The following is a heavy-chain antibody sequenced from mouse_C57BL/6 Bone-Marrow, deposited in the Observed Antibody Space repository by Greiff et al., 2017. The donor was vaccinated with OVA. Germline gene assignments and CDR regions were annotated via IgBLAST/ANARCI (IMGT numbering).Heavy chain of an antibody. J-gene: IGHJ4*01. CDR2: IYPGSGST. V-gene: IGHV1-55*01. D-gene: IGHD2-12*01. CDR1: GYTFTSYW. Sequence: QVQLKQPGAELVKPGASVKMSCKASGYTFTSYWITWVKQRPGQGLEWIGDIYPGSGSTNYNEKFKSKATLTVDTSSSTAYMQLSSLTTEDSAVYYCAIYDGYAMDYWGQGTSVTVSS. CDR3: AIYDGYAMDY.